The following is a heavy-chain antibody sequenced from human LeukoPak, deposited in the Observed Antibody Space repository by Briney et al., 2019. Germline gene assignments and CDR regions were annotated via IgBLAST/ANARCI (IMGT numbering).Heavy chain of an antibody. CDR2: IRYHGSDK. V-gene: IGHV3-30*02. CDR3: ARSPTSWYFDY. CDR1: GFTFSGSD. J-gene: IGHJ4*02. Sequence: GGSLRLSCAASGFTFSGSDVHWVRQAPGKGLEWVAFIRYHGSDKFYADSVKGRFTISRDNSKNTLYLQMNSLRPEDTSVYYCARSPTSWYFDYWGQGTLVTVSS. D-gene: IGHD2-2*01.